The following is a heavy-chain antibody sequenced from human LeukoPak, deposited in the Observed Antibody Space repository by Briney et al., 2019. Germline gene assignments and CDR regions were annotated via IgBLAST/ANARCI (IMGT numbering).Heavy chain of an antibody. D-gene: IGHD6-13*01. Sequence: PGRSLRLSCAASGFTFSSYAMHWVRQAPGKGLEWVAVISYDGSNKYYADSVKGRFTISRDNSKNTLYLQMNSLRAEDTAVYYCARDDGKDIAAAGPDYWGQGTLVTVSS. CDR1: GFTFSSYA. CDR3: ARDDGKDIAAAGPDY. J-gene: IGHJ4*02. V-gene: IGHV3-30*04. CDR2: ISYDGSNK.